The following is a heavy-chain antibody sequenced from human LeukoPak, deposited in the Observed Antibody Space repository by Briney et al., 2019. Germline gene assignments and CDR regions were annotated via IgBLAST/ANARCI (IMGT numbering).Heavy chain of an antibody. Sequence: GGSLRLSCAASGFTSSSYSMNWVRQAPGKGLEWVSYISSSSSTIYYADSVKGRFTISRDNAKNSLYLQVNSLRAEDTAVYYCARGIRRTVATTGLYYFDYWGQGTLVTVSS. CDR1: GFTSSSYS. V-gene: IGHV3-48*01. D-gene: IGHD5-12*01. J-gene: IGHJ4*02. CDR2: ISSSSSTI. CDR3: ARGIRRTVATTGLYYFDY.